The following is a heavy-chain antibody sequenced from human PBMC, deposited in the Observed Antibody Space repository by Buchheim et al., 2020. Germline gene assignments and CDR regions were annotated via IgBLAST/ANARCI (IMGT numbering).Heavy chain of an antibody. CDR3: ARGYCSSGICYERVKGPVDY. J-gene: IGHJ4*02. D-gene: IGHD2-15*01. Sequence: EVQLLESGGGLVQPGGSLRLSCAASGFTFSSYAMSWVRQAPGKGLEWVSVISNSGGSTYYADSVKGRFTISRDNSKNTLYLQMDSLRAEDTAVYYCARGYCSSGICYERVKGPVDYWGQGTL. V-gene: IGHV3-23*01. CDR2: ISNSGGST. CDR1: GFTFSSYA.